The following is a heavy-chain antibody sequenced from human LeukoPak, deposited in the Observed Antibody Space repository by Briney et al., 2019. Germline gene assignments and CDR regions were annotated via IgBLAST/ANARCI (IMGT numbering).Heavy chain of an antibody. Sequence: GGSLRLSCAASGFTFSSYAMSWVRQAPGKGLEWVSAISGSGGSTYYADSVKGRFTISRDNSKNTLYLQMNSLRAEDTAVYYCAKALEGAIVLMVYASDYWGQGTLVTVSS. D-gene: IGHD2-8*01. V-gene: IGHV3-23*01. CDR1: GFTFSSYA. CDR3: AKALEGAIVLMVYASDY. CDR2: ISGSGGST. J-gene: IGHJ4*02.